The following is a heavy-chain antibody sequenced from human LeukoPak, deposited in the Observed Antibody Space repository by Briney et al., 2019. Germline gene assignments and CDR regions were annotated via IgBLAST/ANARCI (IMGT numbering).Heavy chain of an antibody. J-gene: IGHJ4*02. V-gene: IGHV3-30*18. Sequence: PGRSLRLSCAASGFTFSSYGMHWVRQAPGKGLEWVAVISYDGSNKYYADSVEGRFTISRDNSKNTLYLQMNSLRAEDTAVYYCAKDRKSFDSRGGFDYWGQGTLVTVSS. D-gene: IGHD3-22*01. CDR2: ISYDGSNK. CDR3: AKDRKSFDSRGGFDY. CDR1: GFTFSSYG.